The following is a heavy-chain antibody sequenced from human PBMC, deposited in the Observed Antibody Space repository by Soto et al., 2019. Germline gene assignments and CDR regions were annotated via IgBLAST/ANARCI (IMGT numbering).Heavy chain of an antibody. Sequence: GASVKVSCKASGGTFSSYAISWVRQAPGQGLEWMGGIIPIFGTANYAQKFQGRVTITADKSTSTAYMELSSLRSEDTAVYYCAKGEVRGIIPSYFDYWGLGTLVTVSS. CDR1: GGTFSSYA. D-gene: IGHD3-10*01. CDR2: IIPIFGTA. J-gene: IGHJ4*02. CDR3: AKGEVRGIIPSYFDY. V-gene: IGHV1-69*06.